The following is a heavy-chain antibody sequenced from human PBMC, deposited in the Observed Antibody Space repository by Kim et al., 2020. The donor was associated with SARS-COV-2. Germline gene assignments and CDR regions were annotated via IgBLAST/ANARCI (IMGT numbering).Heavy chain of an antibody. CDR3: AREQTSGTYKFYVY. Sequence: ASVKVSCKASGYIFSGYYIHWVRQAPGQGLEWMGWINPHDGGTNYAQKFQGRVTMTRDTSINTAYMDLSSLRSDDTAVYYYAREQTSGTYKFYVYWGQGT. CDR2: INPHDGGT. D-gene: IGHD1-26*01. CDR1: GYIFSGYY. V-gene: IGHV1-2*02. J-gene: IGHJ4*02.